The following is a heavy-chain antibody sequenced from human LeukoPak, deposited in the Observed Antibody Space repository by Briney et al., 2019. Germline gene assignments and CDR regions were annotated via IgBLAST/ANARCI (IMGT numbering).Heavy chain of an antibody. J-gene: IGHJ4*02. Sequence: PGGSLRLSCAASGFTFSHAWMSWVRQAPGKGLEWVCPIKSAPAGGTKEGGGPVKGRLTISRDDSKNTLCLRLNSMRTEDTAVYYCTTDHSVLDHTGYESSTNWGEGTVVTVS. CDR3: TTDHSVLDHTGYESSTN. D-gene: IGHD5-12*01. CDR1: GFTFSHAW. V-gene: IGHV3-15*01. CDR2: IKSAPAGGTK.